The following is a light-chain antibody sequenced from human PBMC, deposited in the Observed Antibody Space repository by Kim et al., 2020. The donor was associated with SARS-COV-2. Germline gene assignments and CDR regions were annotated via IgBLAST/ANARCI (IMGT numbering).Light chain of an antibody. J-gene: IGLJ3*02. CDR3: ATWDVSLNGWV. CDR1: NP. Sequence: NPVNWYQKFPGSAPKLLIEVNDLRASGVPDRFSGSKSGPSASLAISGLQSDDEAEYYCATWDVSLNGWVFGGGTQLTVL. CDR2: VND. V-gene: IGLV1-44*01.